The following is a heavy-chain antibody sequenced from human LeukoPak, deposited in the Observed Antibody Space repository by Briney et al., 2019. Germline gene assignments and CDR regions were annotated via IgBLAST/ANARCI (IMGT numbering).Heavy chain of an antibody. CDR3: ARTSYSSSWYSYYYMDV. CDR2: IYYSGST. CDR1: GGSISSHY. D-gene: IGHD6-13*01. V-gene: IGHV4-59*11. J-gene: IGHJ6*03. Sequence: SETLSLTCTVSGGSISSHYWSWIRQPPGKGLEWIGYIYYSGSTNYNPSLKSRVTISVDTSENQFSLKLSSVTAADTAVYYCARTSYSSSWYSYYYMDVWGKGTTVTVSS.